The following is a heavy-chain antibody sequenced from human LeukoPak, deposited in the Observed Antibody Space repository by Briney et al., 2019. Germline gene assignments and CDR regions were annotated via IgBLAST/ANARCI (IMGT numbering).Heavy chain of an antibody. Sequence: SETLSLTCAVYGGSFSGYYWSGLRQPPGKGREWIGEINHSGSTNYNPSLKSRVTISVDTSKNQFSLKLSSVTAADTAVYYCARGRVWIQLWSVGSYYMDVWGKGTTVTVSS. CDR1: GGSFSGYY. CDR2: INHSGST. D-gene: IGHD5-18*01. CDR3: ARGRVWIQLWSVGSYYMDV. J-gene: IGHJ6*03. V-gene: IGHV4-34*01.